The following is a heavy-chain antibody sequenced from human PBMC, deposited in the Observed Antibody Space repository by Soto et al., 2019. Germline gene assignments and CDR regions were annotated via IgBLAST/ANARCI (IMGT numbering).Heavy chain of an antibody. D-gene: IGHD6-25*01. V-gene: IGHV3-23*01. CDR3: AKDRAGYYFDY. CDR2: SSGSCGST. Sequence: GGSLRLSCAASGFTFSSYAMIWVRQAPVKGLEFVSASSGSCGSTYEADSVKGRFSVCRCSSEETLYLQMGSLRAEDTAVYYCAKDRAGYYFDYWGQGTLVTVS. CDR1: GFTFSSYA. J-gene: IGHJ4*02.